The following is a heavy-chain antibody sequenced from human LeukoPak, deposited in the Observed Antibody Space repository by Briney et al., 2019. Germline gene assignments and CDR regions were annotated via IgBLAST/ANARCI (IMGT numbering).Heavy chain of an antibody. D-gene: IGHD3-10*01. J-gene: IGHJ4*02. V-gene: IGHV3-23*01. CDR2: INDGGGST. Sequence: GGSLRLSCTASGSTFSNYAMTWVRQAPGKGLDWVSTINDGGGSTYYTDSVKGRFTISRDNSKNTVYLQMNSLRADDTAVYYCAKGTGFGELPPDFWGQGTLVTVSS. CDR1: GSTFSNYA. CDR3: AKGTGFGELPPDF.